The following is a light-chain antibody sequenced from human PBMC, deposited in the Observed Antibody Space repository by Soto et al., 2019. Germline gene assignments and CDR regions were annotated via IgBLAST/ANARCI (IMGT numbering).Light chain of an antibody. CDR2: YDS. V-gene: IGLV3-21*04. Sequence: SYELTQPPSVSVAPGKTARITCGGNNIGSKSVHWYQQKPGQAPVLVIYYDSDRPSGIPERFSGSNSGNTATLTISRVEAGDEADYYCLVWDSSSDLHVVFGGGTKLTVL. CDR3: LVWDSSSDLHVV. CDR1: NIGSKS. J-gene: IGLJ2*01.